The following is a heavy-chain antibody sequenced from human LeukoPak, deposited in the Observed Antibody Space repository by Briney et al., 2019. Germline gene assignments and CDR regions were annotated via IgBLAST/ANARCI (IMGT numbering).Heavy chain of an antibody. CDR2: IFESGTT. CDR3: ARLRGSKIFGVVILDYYMDV. V-gene: IGHV4-38-2*01. CDR1: GYSISRGYY. D-gene: IGHD3-3*01. J-gene: IGHJ6*03. Sequence: PSETLSLTCAVSGYSISRGYYWGLIRQAPGEGVEVIGRIFESGTTYYIPSLKSRVTISVDTSKNQFSLNLNSVTAADTAVYFCARLRGSKIFGVVILDYYMDVWGKGTTVTISS.